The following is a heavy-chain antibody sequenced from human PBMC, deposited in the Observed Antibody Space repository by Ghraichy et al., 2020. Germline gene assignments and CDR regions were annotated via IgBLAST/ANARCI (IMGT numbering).Heavy chain of an antibody. D-gene: IGHD3-3*01. CDR1: GYSISSGYY. CDR3: ARSLPYYDFWSGTTGDAFDI. J-gene: IGHJ3*02. V-gene: IGHV4-38-2*02. Sequence: SETLSLTCTVSGYSISSGYYWGWIRQPPGKGLEWIGSIYHSGSTYYNPSLKSRVTISVDTSKNQFSLKLSSVTAADTAVYYCARSLPYYDFWSGTTGDAFDIWGQGTMVTVSS. CDR2: IYHSGST.